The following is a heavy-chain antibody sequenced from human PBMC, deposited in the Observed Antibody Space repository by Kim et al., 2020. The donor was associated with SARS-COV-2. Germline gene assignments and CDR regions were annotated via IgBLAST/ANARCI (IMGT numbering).Heavy chain of an antibody. V-gene: IGHV4-39*01. CDR1: GGSLSSSSYY. J-gene: IGHJ2*01. D-gene: IGHD6-19*01. CDR2: AYYSGNT. Sequence: SETLSLTCTVSGGSLSSSSYYWGWIRQPPGKGLEWIGTAYYSGNTYYNPSLKSRVTISVDTSKNQIFLKLGSVTAADTSGYYCASHQSYSSGWYV. CDR3: ASHQSYSSGWYV.